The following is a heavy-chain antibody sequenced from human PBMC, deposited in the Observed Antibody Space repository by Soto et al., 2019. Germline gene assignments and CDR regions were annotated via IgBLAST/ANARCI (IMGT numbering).Heavy chain of an antibody. Sequence: VGSLRLSCAASGFTFSSYSMNWVRQAPGKGLEWVSSISSSSSYIYYADSVKGRFTISRDNAKNSLYLQMNSLRAEDTAVYYCAREGGYYGSGSYPYYYYGMDVWGQGTTVTVSS. CDR2: ISSSSSYI. CDR3: AREGGYYGSGSYPYYYYGMDV. J-gene: IGHJ6*02. V-gene: IGHV3-21*01. CDR1: GFTFSSYS. D-gene: IGHD3-10*01.